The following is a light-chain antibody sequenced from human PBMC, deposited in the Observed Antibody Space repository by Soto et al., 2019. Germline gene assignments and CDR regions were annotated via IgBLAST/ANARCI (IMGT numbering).Light chain of an antibody. CDR2: DAS. CDR3: QHRSVWPLT. Sequence: EIVLTQSPATLSLSPGERATLSCRASQSVSSYLAWYQQKPGQAPRLLIYDASNRATDIPARFSGSGSGTDFTLTISSLEPEDFAVYYCQHRSVWPLTFGGGTKVESK. CDR1: QSVSSY. J-gene: IGKJ4*01. V-gene: IGKV3-11*01.